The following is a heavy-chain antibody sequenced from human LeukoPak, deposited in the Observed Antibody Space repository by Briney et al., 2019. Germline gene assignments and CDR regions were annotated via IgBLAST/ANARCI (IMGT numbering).Heavy chain of an antibody. CDR3: ARGRGVAARRGFDF. CDR2: IEHRGNT. D-gene: IGHD6-6*01. J-gene: IGHJ4*02. Sequence: PSETLSLSCVVNGGSFSNHYWTWIRQSPGKGLEWIGEIEHRGNTNYNPSLKSRVTISVDTSKNEFSLKLKSVTAADTAVFYCARGRGVAARRGFDFWGLGTLVTVSS. CDR1: GGSFSNHY. V-gene: IGHV4-34*01.